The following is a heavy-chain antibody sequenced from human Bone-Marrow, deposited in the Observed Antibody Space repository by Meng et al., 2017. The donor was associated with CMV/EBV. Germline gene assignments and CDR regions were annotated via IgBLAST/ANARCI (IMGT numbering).Heavy chain of an antibody. D-gene: IGHD2-2*01. Sequence: GESLKISCAASGFTFSSYWMSWVRQAPGKGLEWVANIKQEGSEKYYVDSVKGRFTISRDNAKNSLYLQMNSLRAEDTALYYCARGYFSSTSCYHYYFDYWGQGTLVTVSS. CDR1: GFTFSSYW. CDR3: ARGYFSSTSCYHYYFDY. V-gene: IGHV3-7*04. CDR2: IKQEGSEK. J-gene: IGHJ4*02.